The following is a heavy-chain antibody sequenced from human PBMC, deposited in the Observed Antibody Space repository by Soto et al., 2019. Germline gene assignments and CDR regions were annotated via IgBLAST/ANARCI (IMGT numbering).Heavy chain of an antibody. CDR1: RFTVSNNY. D-gene: IGHD4-4*01. CDR2: IYSGGGT. J-gene: IGHJ4*02. Sequence: EVQLVESGGGLVQPGGSLRLSCAASRFTVSNNYMNWFRLAPGKGLEWVSLIYSGGGTYYADSVKGRFTISRDNSKNTLYLQMNSLRAEDTAVYYCARNGWGMATVGMWGPGTLVTVSS. CDR3: ARNGWGMATVGM. V-gene: IGHV3-53*01.